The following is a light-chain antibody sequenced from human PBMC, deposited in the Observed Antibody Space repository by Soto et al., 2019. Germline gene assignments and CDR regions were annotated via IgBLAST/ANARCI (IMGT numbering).Light chain of an antibody. CDR1: QSVSSY. CDR2: DAS. CDR3: QQRNKWRT. Sequence: EIVFTQSPATLSLSPGERATLSCRASQSVSSYLAWYQQKPDQAPRLLIYDASKRATGIPARFSGSGFGTDYTLTISSLEHEDFAGYYCQQRNKWRTFGQGTKVEIK. V-gene: IGKV3-11*01. J-gene: IGKJ1*01.